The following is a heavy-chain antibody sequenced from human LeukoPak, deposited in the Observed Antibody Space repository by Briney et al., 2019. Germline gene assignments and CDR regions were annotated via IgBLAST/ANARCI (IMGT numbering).Heavy chain of an antibody. CDR2: FYYSGST. CDR3: ARDTAPSDSGTY. Sequence: PSETLSLTCTVSAGSINSSSHYWGWIRQSPGKGLEWIGSFYYSGSTLYNPSLKSRVTISVDTSKNQFSLKLSSVTAADTAVYYCARDTAPSDSGTYWGQGTLVTVSS. D-gene: IGHD3-10*01. CDR1: AGSINSSSHY. J-gene: IGHJ4*02. V-gene: IGHV4-39*07.